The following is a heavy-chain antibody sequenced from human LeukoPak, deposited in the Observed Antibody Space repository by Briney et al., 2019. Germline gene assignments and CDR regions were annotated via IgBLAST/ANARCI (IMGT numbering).Heavy chain of an antibody. CDR1: GGTFSSYA. V-gene: IGHV1-69*06. D-gene: IGHD2-21*02. Sequence: SVKVSCKASGGTFSSYAISWVRQAPGPGLEWMGGIIPIFGTANYAQKFQGRVTITADKSTSTAYMELSSLRSEDTAVYYCARGVVVTATPAEYFQHWGQGTLVTVSS. J-gene: IGHJ1*01. CDR2: IIPIFGTA. CDR3: ARGVVVTATPAEYFQH.